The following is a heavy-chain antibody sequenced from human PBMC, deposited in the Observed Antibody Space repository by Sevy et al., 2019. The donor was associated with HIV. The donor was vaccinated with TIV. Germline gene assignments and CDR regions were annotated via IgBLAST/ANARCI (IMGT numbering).Heavy chain of an antibody. CDR1: GFTFSNAW. V-gene: IGHV3-15*01. CDR2: IKSKTDGGTT. CDR3: TTGNYYDGSGYYMGAFDI. Sequence: GGSLRLSCAASGFTFSNAWMSWVRQAPGKGLEWVGRIKSKTDGGTTDYAAPVKGRFTISRDDSKNTLYLQMNILKTEDTAVYYCTTGNYYDGSGYYMGAFDIWGQGTMVTVSS. J-gene: IGHJ3*02. D-gene: IGHD3-22*01.